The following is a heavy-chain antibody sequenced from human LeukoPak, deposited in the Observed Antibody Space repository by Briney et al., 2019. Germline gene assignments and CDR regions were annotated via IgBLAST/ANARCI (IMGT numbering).Heavy chain of an antibody. CDR2: IYYSGTT. Sequence: SETLSLTCTVSGGPITGSCWSWIRQPPGKGLEWIGYIYYSGTTYYNPSLKSRVSISVDTSKNQFSLKLSSVTAADTALYYCARGSGYSYNEYFFDNWGQGTLVTVSS. J-gene: IGHJ4*02. D-gene: IGHD5-18*01. CDR1: GGPITGSC. V-gene: IGHV4-59*01. CDR3: ARGSGYSYNEYFFDN.